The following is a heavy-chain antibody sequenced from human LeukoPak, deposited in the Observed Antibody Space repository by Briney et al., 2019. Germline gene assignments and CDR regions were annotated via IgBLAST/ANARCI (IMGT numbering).Heavy chain of an antibody. J-gene: IGHJ4*02. Sequence: ASVKVSCKASGGTFSSYAISWVRQARGQGLEWMGGIIPTFGTANYAQKFQGRVTITADKSTSTAYMELSSLRSEDTAVYYCARGGMITYDVALGYWGQGTLVTVSS. D-gene: IGHD3-16*01. V-gene: IGHV1-69*06. CDR1: GGTFSSYA. CDR3: ARGGMITYDVALGY. CDR2: IIPTFGTA.